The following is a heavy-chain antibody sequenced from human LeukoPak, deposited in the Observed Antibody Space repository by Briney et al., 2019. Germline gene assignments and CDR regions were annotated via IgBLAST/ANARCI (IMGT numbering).Heavy chain of an antibody. D-gene: IGHD6-19*01. CDR3: ARPRSPGIAVAGYYFDY. Sequence: PGRSLRLSCAASGFTFRSYGMHWVRQAPGKGLEWVAVIWYDGSNKYYADSVKGRFTISRDNSKNTLYLQMNSLRAEDTAVYYCARPRSPGIAVAGYYFDYWGQGTLVTVSS. CDR1: GFTFRSYG. J-gene: IGHJ4*02. V-gene: IGHV3-33*01. CDR2: IWYDGSNK.